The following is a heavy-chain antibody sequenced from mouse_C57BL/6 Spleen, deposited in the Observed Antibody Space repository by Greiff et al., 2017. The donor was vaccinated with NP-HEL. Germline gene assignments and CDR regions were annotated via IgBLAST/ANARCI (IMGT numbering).Heavy chain of an antibody. Sequence: EVMLVESGGDLVKPGGSLKLSCAASGFTFSSYGMSWVRQTPDKRLEWVATISSGGSYTYYPDSVKGRFTISRDNAKNTLYLQMSSLKSEETAMYDCARHVPSVSNYDAMDYWGQGTAVTVAS. J-gene: IGHJ4*01. V-gene: IGHV5-6*01. CDR1: GFTFSSYG. CDR2: ISSGGSYT. CDR3: ARHVPSVSNYDAMDY. D-gene: IGHD2-5*01.